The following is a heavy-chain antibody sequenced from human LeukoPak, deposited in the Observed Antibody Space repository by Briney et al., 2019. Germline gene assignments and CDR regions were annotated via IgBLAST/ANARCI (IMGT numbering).Heavy chain of an antibody. V-gene: IGHV4-38-2*01. D-gene: IGHD1-26*01. Sequence: SETLSLTCAVSGYSISSGYYWGWIRQPPEKGLEWIGSIYHSGSTYYNPSLKSRVTISVDTSKNQFSLKLSSVTAADTAVYYCARSSGSYLDAFDIWGQGTMVTVSS. CDR1: GYSISSGYY. CDR2: IYHSGST. CDR3: ARSSGSYLDAFDI. J-gene: IGHJ3*02.